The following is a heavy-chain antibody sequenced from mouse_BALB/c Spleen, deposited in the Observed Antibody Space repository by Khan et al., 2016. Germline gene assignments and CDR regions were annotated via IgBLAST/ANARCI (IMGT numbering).Heavy chain of an antibody. CDR1: GYAFSSYW. CDR3: AREDGNSLFAY. V-gene: IGHV1-80*01. D-gene: IGHD2-1*01. J-gene: IGHJ3*01. CDR2: IYPGDGDT. Sequence: QVRLQQSGAELVRPGSSVKISCKASGYAFSSYWMNWVKQRPGQGLEWIGPIYPGDGDTNYNGKFKGKATLTADKSSSIAYMQLSSLTSEDSAVYVCAREDGNSLFAYWGQGTLVTVSA.